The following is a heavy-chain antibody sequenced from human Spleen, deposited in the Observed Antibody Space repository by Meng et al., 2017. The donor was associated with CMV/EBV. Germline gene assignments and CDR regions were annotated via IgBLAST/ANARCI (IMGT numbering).Heavy chain of an antibody. V-gene: IGHV2-5*02. CDR3: AHRDYYNSGGYYS. CDR1: WLSLITTGVG. D-gene: IGHD3-22*01. Sequence: VSWLSLITTGVGVGWFRPPPRKALEWLALIYWDDDKRYSPSLKSRLTITKDTSKNQVVLTMANMDPVDTATYYCAHRDYYNSGGYYSWGQGTLVTVSS. J-gene: IGHJ4*02. CDR2: IYWDDDK.